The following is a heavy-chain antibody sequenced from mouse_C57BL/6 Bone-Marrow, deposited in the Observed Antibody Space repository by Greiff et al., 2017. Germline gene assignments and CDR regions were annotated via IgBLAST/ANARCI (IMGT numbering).Heavy chain of an antibody. Sequence: EVMLVESGGGLVKPGGSLKLSCAASGFTFSSYAMSWVRQTPEKRLEWVATISDGGSYTYYPDNVKGRFTISRDNAKNNLYLQMSHLKSEDTAMYYCNYGYAMDYWGQGTSGTVSS. CDR1: GFTFSSYA. J-gene: IGHJ4*01. CDR2: ISDGGSYT. CDR3: NYGYAMDY. D-gene: IGHD1-1*01. V-gene: IGHV5-4*03.